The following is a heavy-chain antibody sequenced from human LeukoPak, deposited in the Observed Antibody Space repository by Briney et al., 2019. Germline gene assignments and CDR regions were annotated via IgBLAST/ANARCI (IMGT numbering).Heavy chain of an antibody. V-gene: IGHV1-2*02. Sequence: ASVKVSCKASGYTFTGYYMHWVRQAPGQGLEWMGWINPNSGGTNYAQKFQGRVTMTRDTSISTAYMELSRLRSDDTAVYYCARPYTSGYRGAFEIWGQGTMVTVSS. CDR1: GYTFTGYY. CDR2: INPNSGGT. CDR3: ARPYTSGYRGAFEI. J-gene: IGHJ3*02. D-gene: IGHD6-19*01.